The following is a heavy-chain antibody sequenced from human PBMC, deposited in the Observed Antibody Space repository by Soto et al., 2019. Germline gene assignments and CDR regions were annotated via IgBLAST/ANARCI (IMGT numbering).Heavy chain of an antibody. CDR2: IIPIFGTA. CDR3: ARDGGKVPRDYYGMDV. V-gene: IGHV1-69*13. CDR1: GGTFSSYA. Sequence: GASVKVSCKASGGTFSSYAISWVRQAPGQGLEWMGGIIPIFGTANYAQKFQGRVTITADESTSTAYMELSSLRSEDTAVYYCARDGGKVPRDYYGMDVWGQGTTVTVSS. D-gene: IGHD2-15*01. J-gene: IGHJ6*02.